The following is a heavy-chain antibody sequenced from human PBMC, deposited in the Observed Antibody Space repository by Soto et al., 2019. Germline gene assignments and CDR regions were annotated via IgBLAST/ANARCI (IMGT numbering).Heavy chain of an antibody. V-gene: IGHV3-7*01. CDR3: TRDPSYYYYYMDV. Sequence: GGSLRLSCAASGFTFSSYWMSWVRQAPGKGLEWVANIKQDGSEIYYVDSVRGRFTISRDNAKNSLYLQMNSLRAEDTAVHYCTRDPSYYYYYMDVWGEGTTVTVSS. CDR2: IKQDGSEI. CDR1: GFTFSSYW. J-gene: IGHJ6*03.